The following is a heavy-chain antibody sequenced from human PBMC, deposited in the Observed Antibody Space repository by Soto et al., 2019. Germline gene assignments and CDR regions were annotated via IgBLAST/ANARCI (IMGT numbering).Heavy chain of an antibody. CDR2: VSANNGHT. V-gene: IGHV1-18*01. Sequence: ASVKVSCKASGFTFSNYGLNWVRQAPGQGLEWMGWVSANNGHTNYAQNLQGRVSMTTDTSTSTAYMELRGLRLDDTAVCYCARDIESVTAKHFIYYYAMDVWGQGTTVTVS. D-gene: IGHD2-8*01. CDR1: GFTFSNYG. J-gene: IGHJ6*02. CDR3: ARDIESVTAKHFIYYYAMDV.